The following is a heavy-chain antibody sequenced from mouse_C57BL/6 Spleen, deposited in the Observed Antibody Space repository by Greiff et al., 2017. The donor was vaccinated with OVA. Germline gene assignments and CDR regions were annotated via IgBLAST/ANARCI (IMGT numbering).Heavy chain of an antibody. J-gene: IGHJ4*01. CDR1: GFSLTSYG. V-gene: IGHV2-2*01. CDR2: IWSGGST. CDR3: AGYLSYAMDY. Sequence: VQLKESGPGLVQPSQSLSITCTVSGFSLTSYGVHWVRQSPGKGLEWLGVIWSGGSTDYNAAFISRLSISKDNSKSQVFFKMNSLQADDTAIYYCAGYLSYAMDYWGQGTSVTVSS. D-gene: IGHD5-1*01.